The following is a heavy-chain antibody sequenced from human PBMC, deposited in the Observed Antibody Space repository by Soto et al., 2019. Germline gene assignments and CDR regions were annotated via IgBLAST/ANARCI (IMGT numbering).Heavy chain of an antibody. V-gene: IGHV4-39*01. CDR1: GGSISSSSYY. CDR3: ARSWNENYYYYYGMDV. J-gene: IGHJ6*02. CDR2: IYYSGST. Sequence: PSETLSLTCTVSGGSISSSSYYWGWIRQPPGKGLEWIGSIYYSGSTYYNPSLKSRVTISVDTSKNQFSLKLSSVTAADTAVYYCARSWNENYYYYYGMDVWGQGTTVTVSS. D-gene: IGHD1-1*01.